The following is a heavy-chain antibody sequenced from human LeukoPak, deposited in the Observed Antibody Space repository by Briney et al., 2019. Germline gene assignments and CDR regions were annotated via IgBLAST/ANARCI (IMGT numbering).Heavy chain of an antibody. CDR2: ICSSSSYI. CDR3: ARGPSGTWFGELLGWFDP. Sequence: GGSLRLSCAASGFTSSSYSMNWVRQAPGKGLEWVSSICSSSSYIYYADSVKGRFTISRDNAKNSLYLQMNSLRAEDTAVYYCARGPSGTWFGELLGWFDPWGKGTLVTVS. V-gene: IGHV3-21*01. J-gene: IGHJ5*02. CDR1: GFTSSSYS. D-gene: IGHD3-10*01.